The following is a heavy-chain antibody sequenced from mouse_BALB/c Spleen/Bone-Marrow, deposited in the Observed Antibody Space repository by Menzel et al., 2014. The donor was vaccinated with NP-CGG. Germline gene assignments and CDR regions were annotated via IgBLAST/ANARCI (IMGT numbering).Heavy chain of an antibody. J-gene: IGHJ3*01. CDR1: GFTFTDYY. D-gene: IGHD2-1*01. CDR2: IRNKANGYTT. Sequence: DVQLVESGGGLVQPGGSLRLSCATSGFTFTDYYMSWVRQPPGKALEWLGFIRNKANGYTTEYSASVKGRFTISRDNSQSNIYLQINTLRAKDSATYYCARDCGNYVRFAYWGQGTLVTVSA. CDR3: ARDCGNYVRFAY. V-gene: IGHV7-3*02.